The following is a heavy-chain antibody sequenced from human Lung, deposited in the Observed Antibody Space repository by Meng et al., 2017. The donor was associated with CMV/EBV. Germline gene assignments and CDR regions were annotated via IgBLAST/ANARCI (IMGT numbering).Heavy chain of an antibody. J-gene: IGHJ3*02. CDR3: ARDTKYQGLFDI. Sequence: LTCTVSGGSISSYYWNWIRQPTGKGLEWIGYIYYSRRTNYNPSLKSRVTISADMSKNQFSLKLSSVTAADTAAYYCARDTKYQGLFDIWGQGTMVTVSS. CDR2: IYYSRRT. CDR1: GGSISSYY. D-gene: IGHD2-2*01. V-gene: IGHV4-59*01.